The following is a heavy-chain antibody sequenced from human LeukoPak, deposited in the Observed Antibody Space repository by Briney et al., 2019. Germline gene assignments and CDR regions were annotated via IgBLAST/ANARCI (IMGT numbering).Heavy chain of an antibody. V-gene: IGHV1-69*04. Sequence: SVKVSCKASGGTFSSYTITWVRQAPGQGLEWMGRIIPILGIANYAQKFQGRVTITADKSTSTAYVELSSLRSEDTAVYYCARDPLATDPDFDYWGQGTLVTVSS. J-gene: IGHJ4*02. CDR1: GGTFSSYT. CDR3: ARDPLATDPDFDY. D-gene: IGHD6-13*01. CDR2: IIPILGIA.